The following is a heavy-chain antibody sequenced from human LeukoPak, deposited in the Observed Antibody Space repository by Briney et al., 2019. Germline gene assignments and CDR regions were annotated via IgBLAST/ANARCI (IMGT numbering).Heavy chain of an antibody. V-gene: IGHV1-69*05. CDR3: AREGLGHDYGDPTSHFDY. CDR1: GGTFSSYA. J-gene: IGHJ4*02. Sequence: SVKVSCKASGGTFSSYAISWVRQAPGQGLEWMGMIIPIFGTANYAQKFQGRVTITTDESTSTAYMELSSLRSEDTAVYYCAREGLGHDYGDPTSHFDYWGQGTLVTVSS. CDR2: IIPIFGTA. D-gene: IGHD4-17*01.